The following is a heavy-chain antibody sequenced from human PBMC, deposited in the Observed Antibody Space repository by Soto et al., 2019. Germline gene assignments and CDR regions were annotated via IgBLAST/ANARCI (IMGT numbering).Heavy chain of an antibody. CDR2: INPFDGSR. J-gene: IGHJ5*02. CDR3: SRVDHGETSHFDL. CDR1: GYIFTSYY. Sequence: VASVKVSCKASGYIFTSYYIHWVRQAPGQGLEWMGWINPFDGSRMFAQSFQGRVTMTRDTSTSTVYMEVSSLRSEDTAVYYCSRVDHGETSHFDLWAQRTLVTDPS. D-gene: IGHD3-10*01. V-gene: IGHV1-46*03.